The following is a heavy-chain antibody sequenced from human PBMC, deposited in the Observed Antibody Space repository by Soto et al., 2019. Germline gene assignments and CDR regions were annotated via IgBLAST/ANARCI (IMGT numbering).Heavy chain of an antibody. CDR1: GGSISSSSYF. CDR3: ASHPGYRLYYFDY. V-gene: IGHV4-39*01. J-gene: IGHJ4*02. Sequence: QLQLQESGPGLVKPSETLSLTCTVSGGSISSSSYFWGWIPQPPGKGLEWIGSIYYSGSTYYNPSLKSRVTISVDTSKSQFSLKLSSVTAADTAVYYCASHPGYRLYYFDYWGQGTLVTVSS. CDR2: IYYSGST. D-gene: IGHD3-16*02.